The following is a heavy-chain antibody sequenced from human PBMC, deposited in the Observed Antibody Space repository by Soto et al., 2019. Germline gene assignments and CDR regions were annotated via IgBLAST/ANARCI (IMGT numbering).Heavy chain of an antibody. CDR3: ASGRTGTTYKYYYYGMDV. CDR1: GGTFSSYA. V-gene: IGHV1-69*01. J-gene: IGHJ6*02. Sequence: QVQLVQSGAEVKKPGSSVKVSCKASGGTFSSYAISWVRQAPGQGLEWMGGIIPIFGTANYAQKFQGRVTITADESTSTAYMELSSLRSEDTAVYYCASGRTGTTYKYYYYGMDVWGQGTTVTFSS. CDR2: IIPIFGTA. D-gene: IGHD1-7*01.